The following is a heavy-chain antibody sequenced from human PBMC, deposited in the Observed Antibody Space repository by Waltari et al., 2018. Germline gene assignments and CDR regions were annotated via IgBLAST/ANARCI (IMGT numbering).Heavy chain of an antibody. J-gene: IGHJ4*02. Sequence: VQLVESGGGVVQPGRSLRLSCAASGFTFSSYGMHWVRQAPGKGLEWVARINADGSSTSYADSVKGRFTISRDNAKNTLYLQMNSLRAEDTAVYYCASGGSTVTPLYWGQGTLVTV. CDR3: ASGGSTVTPLY. V-gene: IGHV3-74*02. D-gene: IGHD4-17*01. CDR2: INADGSST. CDR1: GFTFSSYG.